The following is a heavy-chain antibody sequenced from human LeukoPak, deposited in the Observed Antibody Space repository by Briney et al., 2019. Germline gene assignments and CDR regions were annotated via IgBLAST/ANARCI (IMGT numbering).Heavy chain of an antibody. CDR2: INPSGGST. V-gene: IGHV1-46*01. D-gene: IGHD6-19*01. CDR1: GYTFTSYY. Sequence: ASVTVSCTASGYTFTSYYMHWVRQAPGQGLEWMGIINPSGGSTSYAQKFQGRVTMTRDMSTSTVYMELSSLRSEDTAVYYCAREVRGGSGWYGHWGQGTLVTVSS. CDR3: AREVRGGSGWYGH. J-gene: IGHJ4*02.